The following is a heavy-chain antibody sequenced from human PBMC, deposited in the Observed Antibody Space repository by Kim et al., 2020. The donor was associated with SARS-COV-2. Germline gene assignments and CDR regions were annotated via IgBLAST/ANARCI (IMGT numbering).Heavy chain of an antibody. CDR2: INSDGSST. V-gene: IGHV3-74*01. CDR1: GFTFNDFR. Sequence: GGSLRLSCAASGFTFNDFRMDWVRQAPGKGLVWVSRINSDGSSTSYADSVKGRFTISRDTAKNTLYLQMNSLRAEDTAMYYCASSRGGIDYGGQGTLVTVSS. CDR3: ASSRGGIDY. D-gene: IGHD1-26*01. J-gene: IGHJ4*02.